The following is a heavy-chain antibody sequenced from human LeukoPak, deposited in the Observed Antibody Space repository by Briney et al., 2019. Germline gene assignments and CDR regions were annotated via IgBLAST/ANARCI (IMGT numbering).Heavy chain of an antibody. CDR3: ARQYCSDISYSYDY. CDR2: INHSGST. CDR1: GGSFSDYY. Sequence: SETLSLTCAVYGGSFSDYYWSWIRQPPGKGLEWIGEINHSGSTNYNPSLKSRVTISVDTSKNQLSLKLSSVTAADTAVYYCARQYCSDISYSYDYWGQGSLVTVSS. V-gene: IGHV4-34*01. D-gene: IGHD2-2*01. J-gene: IGHJ4*02.